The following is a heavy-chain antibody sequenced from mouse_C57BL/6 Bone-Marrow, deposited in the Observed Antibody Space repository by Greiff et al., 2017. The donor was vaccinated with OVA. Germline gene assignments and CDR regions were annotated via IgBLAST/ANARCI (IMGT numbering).Heavy chain of an antibody. V-gene: IGHV1-78*01. Sequence: QVQLQQSDAELVKPGASVKLSCKASGYTFTDHSIHWMKQRPEQGLEWIGYLYPRDGGTKSNEKFKGKATLTAAKSYSTAYMHLNSLTSENSAVYVEAAVYYCSIPYYYAVDYWGQGTSVTVSS. CDR2: LYPRDGGT. CDR3: AAVYYCSIPYYYAVDY. J-gene: IGHJ4*01. D-gene: IGHD1-1*01. CDR1: GYTFTDHS.